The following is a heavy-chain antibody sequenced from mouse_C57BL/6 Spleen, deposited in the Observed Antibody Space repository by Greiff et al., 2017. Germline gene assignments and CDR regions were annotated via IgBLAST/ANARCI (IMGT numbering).Heavy chain of an antibody. CDR3: ASLDYYGTFDY. V-gene: IGHV1-76*01. D-gene: IGHD1-1*01. Sequence: VQLQQSGAELVRPGASVKLSCKASGYTFTDYYINWVKQRPGQGLEWIARIYPGSGNTYYNEKFKGKATLTAEKSSSTAYMQLSSLTSEDSAVYFCASLDYYGTFDYWGQGTTLTVSS. CDR2: IYPGSGNT. J-gene: IGHJ2*01. CDR1: GYTFTDYY.